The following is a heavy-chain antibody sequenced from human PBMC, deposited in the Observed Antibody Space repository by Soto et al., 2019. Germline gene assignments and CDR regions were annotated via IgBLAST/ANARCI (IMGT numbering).Heavy chain of an antibody. CDR1: GYTFTSYG. J-gene: IGHJ4*02. V-gene: IGHV1-18*01. CDR3: ARYFRGSGRYFFDH. Sequence: GASVKVSCKASGYTFTSYGISWVRQAPGQGLEWMGWISAYNGNTNYAQKLQGRVTTTTDTSTSTAYMELRSLRAEDTAVYYCARYFRGSGRYFFDHWGQGTLVTVSS. D-gene: IGHD6-19*01. CDR2: ISAYNGNT.